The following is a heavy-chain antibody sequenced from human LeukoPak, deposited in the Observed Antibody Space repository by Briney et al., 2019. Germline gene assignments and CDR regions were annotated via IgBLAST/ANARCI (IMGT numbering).Heavy chain of an antibody. Sequence: GGSLRLSCAASGFTFSSYGMSWVRQAPGKGLEWVSAISGSGGSTYYADSVKGRFTISRDNSKNTLYLQMNSLRAEDTAVYYCAESGGEYYDYVWGSYRLVYFDYWGQGTLVTVSS. CDR1: GFTFSSYG. CDR2: ISGSGGST. V-gene: IGHV3-23*01. CDR3: AESGGEYYDYVWGSYRLVYFDY. J-gene: IGHJ4*02. D-gene: IGHD3-16*02.